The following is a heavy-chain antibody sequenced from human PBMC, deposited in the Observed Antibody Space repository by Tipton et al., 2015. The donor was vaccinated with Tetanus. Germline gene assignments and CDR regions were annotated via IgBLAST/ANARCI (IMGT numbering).Heavy chain of an antibody. CDR1: GDSITSNY. CDR3: ASMTPVDWYFDL. Sequence: TLSLTCTVSGDSITSNYWSWIRQPAGKGPEWIGRIYINGRNNYNPSLKSRVTMSIDTSKNQLSLKLTSVTAADTAVYYCASMTPVDWYFDLWGRGTLVTVSS. J-gene: IGHJ2*01. V-gene: IGHV4-4*07. D-gene: IGHD4-23*01. CDR2: IYINGRN.